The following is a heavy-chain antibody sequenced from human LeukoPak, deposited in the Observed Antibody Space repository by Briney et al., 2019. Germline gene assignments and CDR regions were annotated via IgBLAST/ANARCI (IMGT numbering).Heavy chain of an antibody. CDR3: ARGRRLLDY. J-gene: IGHJ4*02. V-gene: IGHV4-59*08. CDR2: VYYTGNT. D-gene: IGHD4-17*01. Sequence: SETLSLTCSVSGGTLNSFYWSWIRQPPGKGLEWIGYVYYTGNTNYNPSLKSRVTISADTSKNQFSLKLNSVTAADTAVYYCARGRRLLDYWGQGTLVTVSS. CDR1: GGTLNSFY.